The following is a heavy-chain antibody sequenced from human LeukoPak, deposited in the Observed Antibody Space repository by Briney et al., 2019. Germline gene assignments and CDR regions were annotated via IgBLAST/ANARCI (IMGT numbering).Heavy chain of an antibody. CDR3: ARDLAVAAYY. CDR2: FDPEDGET. CDR1: GYTFTGYY. J-gene: IGHJ4*02. D-gene: IGHD6-19*01. Sequence: ASVEVSCKASGYTFTGYYMHWVRQAPGKGLEWMGGFDPEDGETIYAQKFQGRVTMTEDTSTDTVYMELSSLRSEDTAVYYCARDLAVAAYYWGQGTLVTVSS. V-gene: IGHV1-24*01.